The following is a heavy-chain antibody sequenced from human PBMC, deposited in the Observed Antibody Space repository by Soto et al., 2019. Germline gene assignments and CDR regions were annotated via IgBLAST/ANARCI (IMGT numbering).Heavy chain of an antibody. CDR3: ARDSDGRFDY. J-gene: IGHJ4*02. D-gene: IGHD3-10*01. CDR1: GGSFSGYY. Sequence: SETLSLTCAVYGGSFSGYYWSWIRQPPGKGLEWIGYIYYSGSTNYNPSLKSRVTISVDTSKNQFSLKLSSVTAADTAVYYCARDSDGRFDYWGQGTLVTVSS. CDR2: IYYSGST. V-gene: IGHV4-59*01.